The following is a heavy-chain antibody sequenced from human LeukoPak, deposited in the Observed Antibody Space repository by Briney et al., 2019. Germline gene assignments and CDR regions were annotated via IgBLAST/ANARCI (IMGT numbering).Heavy chain of an antibody. CDR2: IYHSGNT. CDR3: ARYDTMVRGFDY. V-gene: IGHV4-38-2*02. Sequence: SETLSLTCTVSGYSISSGYYWGCIRPPPGKGLEWIGNIYHSGNTYYNPSLKSRVTISVDTSKNQFSLKLSSVTAADTAMYYCARYDTMVRGFDYWGQGTLVTVSS. CDR1: GYSISSGYY. J-gene: IGHJ4*02. D-gene: IGHD3-10*01.